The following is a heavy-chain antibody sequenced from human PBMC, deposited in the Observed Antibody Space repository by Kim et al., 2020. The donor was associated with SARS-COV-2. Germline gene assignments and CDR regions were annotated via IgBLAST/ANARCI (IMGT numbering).Heavy chain of an antibody. D-gene: IGHD4-17*01. CDR2: ST. Sequence: STNHNPTRKSRGTISVDTSKHPFSLKRSSVTAADTAVYYCARGYGERPIDYWGQGTLVTVSS. J-gene: IGHJ4*02. V-gene: IGHV4-34*01. CDR3: ARGYGERPIDY.